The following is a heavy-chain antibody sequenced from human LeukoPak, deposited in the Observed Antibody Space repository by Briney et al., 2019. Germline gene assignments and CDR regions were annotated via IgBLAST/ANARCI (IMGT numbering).Heavy chain of an antibody. CDR2: TYYRSKWYY. CDR1: GDSVSSNSAA. D-gene: IGHD1-26*01. CDR3: ARDPVGGSTTFDY. Sequence: SQTLSLTCAIFGDSVSSNSAAWNWIRQSPSRGLEWLGRTYYRSKWYYDYAVAVKSRISINPDTSKNQFSLQLSSVTPEDTAVYYCARDPVGGSTTFDYWGQGTLVTVSS. V-gene: IGHV6-1*01. J-gene: IGHJ4*02.